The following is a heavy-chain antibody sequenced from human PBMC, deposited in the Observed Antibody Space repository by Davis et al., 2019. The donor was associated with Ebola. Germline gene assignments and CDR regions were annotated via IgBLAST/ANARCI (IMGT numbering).Heavy chain of an antibody. CDR1: GGSVSSGSYY. J-gene: IGHJ4*02. CDR2: IYYSGST. Sequence: PSETLSLTCTVSGGSVSSGSYYWSWIRQPPGKGLEWIGYIYYSGSTNYNPSFKSRVTISVDTSKNQFSLKLSSVTAADTAVYYCARDLGSYFDYWGQGTLVTVSS. CDR3: ARDLGSYFDY. V-gene: IGHV4-61*01. D-gene: IGHD1-26*01.